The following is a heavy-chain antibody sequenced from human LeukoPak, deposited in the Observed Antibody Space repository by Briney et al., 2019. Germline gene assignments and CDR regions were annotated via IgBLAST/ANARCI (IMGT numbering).Heavy chain of an antibody. CDR2: IKQDGSER. J-gene: IGHJ4*02. CDR3: ARAGSHWHYVY. V-gene: IGHV3-7*01. D-gene: IGHD3-10*01. Sequence: GGSLRLSCAASGFTFSGFSMSWVRQSPTKGLGWVANIKQDGSERYYVDSVKGRFTISRDNAKNSLSLQMDNLRVEDTAVYYCARAGSHWHYVYWGQGTVVTVSS. CDR1: GFTFSGFS.